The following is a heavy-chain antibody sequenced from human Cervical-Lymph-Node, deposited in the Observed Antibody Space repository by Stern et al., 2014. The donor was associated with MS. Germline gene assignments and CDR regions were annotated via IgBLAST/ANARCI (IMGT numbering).Heavy chain of an antibody. CDR2: IYNGGAT. J-gene: IGHJ4*02. V-gene: IGHV3-53*01. D-gene: IGHD2-15*01. CDR1: GFLVGSND. Sequence: EVQLVESGGGLIQPGGSLRLSCAASGFLVGSNDMSWVRQAPGKGLEWVSVIYNGGATYHTDAVRGRFTISRDTSKNTVYLHMNSLRAEDTAVYYCATDVRPSAGYCSGGSCSDYWGQGTLVTVSS. CDR3: ATDVRPSAGYCSGGSCSDY.